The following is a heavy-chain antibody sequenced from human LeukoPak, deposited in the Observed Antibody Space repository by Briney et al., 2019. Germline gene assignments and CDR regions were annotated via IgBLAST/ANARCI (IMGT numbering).Heavy chain of an antibody. CDR3: ATLSSGY. D-gene: IGHD6-13*01. CDR1: GYSFTSYW. CDR2: IYPGDAAT. V-gene: IGHV5-51*01. J-gene: IGHJ4*02. Sequence: GESLKISCKTSGYSFTSYWIAWVRQMPGKGLEWMGIIYPGDAATRYSPSFQGQVTITAHQSISTAYLQWSSLTASATATYYWATLSSGYWGQGNLVTASS.